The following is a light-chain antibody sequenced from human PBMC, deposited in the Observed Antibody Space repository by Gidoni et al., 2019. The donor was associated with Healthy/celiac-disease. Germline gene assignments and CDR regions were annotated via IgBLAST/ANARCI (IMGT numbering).Light chain of an antibody. CDR2: AAY. CDR3: KQSYSTPIT. J-gene: IGKJ5*01. V-gene: IGKV1-39*01. CDR1: QSISSY. Sequence: DIQLTQSPSSLSASVGDRVTITCRASQSISSYLNWYQQKPGKAPKLLIYAAYSLQSGVPSRFSGSGYGTDFTITISSLQPEDFATYYCKQSYSTPITFGQGTRLEIK.